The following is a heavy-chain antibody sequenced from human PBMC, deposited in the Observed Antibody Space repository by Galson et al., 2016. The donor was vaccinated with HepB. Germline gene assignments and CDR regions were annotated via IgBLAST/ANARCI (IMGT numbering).Heavy chain of an antibody. J-gene: IGHJ1*01. V-gene: IGHV3-30*03. CDR1: GFSFRNYG. Sequence: SLRLSCAASGFSFRNYGMHWVRRAPGKGLDWVSAISDDGTNKYYADSVKGRFTISRDNSKNTLSLQMNSLRAEDTAVYYCVAGKEYFQHWGQGTLVTVSS. D-gene: IGHD6-19*01. CDR3: VAGKEYFQH. CDR2: ISDDGTNK.